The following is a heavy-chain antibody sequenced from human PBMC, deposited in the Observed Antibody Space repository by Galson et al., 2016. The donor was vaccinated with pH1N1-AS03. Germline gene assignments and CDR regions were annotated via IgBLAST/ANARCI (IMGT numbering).Heavy chain of an antibody. CDR1: GFTFSTYS. CDR2: IWGNGDST. D-gene: IGHD5/OR15-5a*01. V-gene: IGHV3-23*01. Sequence: SLRLSCAASGFTFSTYSMNWVRQAPGKGLEWVSGIWGNGDSTYYADFVKGRFTISRDNSKNTLYLQMNSLRADDTAVYHCAKDMKPDGVYDLDYWGQGTLVTVSS. J-gene: IGHJ4*02. CDR3: AKDMKPDGVYDLDY.